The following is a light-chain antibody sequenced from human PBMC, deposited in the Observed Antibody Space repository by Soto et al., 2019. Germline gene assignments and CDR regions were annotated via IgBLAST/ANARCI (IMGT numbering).Light chain of an antibody. CDR2: GAS. Sequence: VIRQTQATRSFSAGERAALSSKASQSISSSYLAWYQQKPGQAPRLLIYGASSRATGIPARFSGSGSGTDFTLTISSLQAEDVAVYYCQQYYSAPLTFGGGTKVDI. V-gene: IGKV3D-7*01. CDR3: QQYYSAPLT. J-gene: IGKJ4*01. CDR1: QSISSSY.